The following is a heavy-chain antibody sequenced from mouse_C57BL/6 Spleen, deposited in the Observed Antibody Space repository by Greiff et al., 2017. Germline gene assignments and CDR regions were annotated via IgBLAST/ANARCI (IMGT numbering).Heavy chain of an antibody. Sequence: VQLQQSGAELVKPGASVKLSCKASGYTFTEYTIHWVKQRSGQGLEWIGWFYPGSGSIKYNEKFKYKATLTADKSSSTVYMELSRLTSEDSAVYFCARHEEGGSCYCAWFAYWGQGTLVTVSA. J-gene: IGHJ3*01. CDR2: FYPGSGSI. D-gene: IGHD1-1*01. V-gene: IGHV1-62-2*01. CDR3: ARHEEGGSCYCAWFAY. CDR1: GYTFTEYT.